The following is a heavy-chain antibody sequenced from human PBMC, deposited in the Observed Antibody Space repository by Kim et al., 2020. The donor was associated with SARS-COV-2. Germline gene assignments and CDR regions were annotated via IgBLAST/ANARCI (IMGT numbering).Heavy chain of an antibody. CDR3: ARHYGSGRPYFDY. Sequence: SNPPLKSRIPISVDTSKNQFSLKLSSVTAADTAVYFCARHYGSGRPYFDYWGQGSLVTVSS. J-gene: IGHJ4*02. V-gene: IGHV4-59*08. D-gene: IGHD3-10*01.